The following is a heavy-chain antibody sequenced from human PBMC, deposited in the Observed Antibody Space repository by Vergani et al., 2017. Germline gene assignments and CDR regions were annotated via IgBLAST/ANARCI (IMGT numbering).Heavy chain of an antibody. V-gene: IGHV5-10-1*03. J-gene: IGHJ6*03. CDR3: ARAVRSIAAATQFHYYMDV. CDR2: IDPSDSYT. Sequence: EVPLVQSGAEVKKPGESLRISCKGSGYSFTSYWISWVRQMPGKGLEWMGRIDPSDSYTNYSPSFQDHVTIPADKSISTAYLQWSSLKASDTAMYYCARAVRSIAAATQFHYYMDVWGKGTTVTVSS. CDR1: GYSFTSYW. D-gene: IGHD6-13*01.